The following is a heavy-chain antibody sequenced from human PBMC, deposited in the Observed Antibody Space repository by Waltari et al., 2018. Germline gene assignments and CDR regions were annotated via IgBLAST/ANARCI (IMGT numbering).Heavy chain of an antibody. CDR2: IYYSGST. J-gene: IGHJ4*02. CDR1: GGSISSYY. CDR3: ARGGHYSSGSDFDY. D-gene: IGHD6-19*01. Sequence: QVQLQELGPGLVKPSETLSLTCTVSGGSISSYYWSWIRQPPGKGLEWIGYIYYSGSTNYNPSLKSRVTISVDTSKNQFSLKLSSVTAADTAVYYCARGGHYSSGSDFDYWGQGTLVTVSS. V-gene: IGHV4-59*01.